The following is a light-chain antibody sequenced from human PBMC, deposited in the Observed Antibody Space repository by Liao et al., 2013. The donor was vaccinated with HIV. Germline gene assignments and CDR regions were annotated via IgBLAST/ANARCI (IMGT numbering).Light chain of an antibody. CDR2: KDT. CDR1: DFGTKR. CDR3: QSADSSDIYWV. J-gene: IGLJ3*02. V-gene: IGLV3-25*03. Sequence: SYVLTQPPSVSVAPGKTARITCGGDDFGTKRVHWYQQKPGQAPVLVIYKDTERPSGIPERFSGSTSGTTVTLTISGVQAEDEADYYCQSADSSDIYWVFGGGTKLAVL.